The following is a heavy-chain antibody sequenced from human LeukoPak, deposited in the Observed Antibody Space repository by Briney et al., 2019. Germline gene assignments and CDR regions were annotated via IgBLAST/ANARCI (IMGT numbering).Heavy chain of an antibody. J-gene: IGHJ4*02. Sequence: GGSLRLSCAASGFSLSSYWMHWVRQAPGKGLVWVSRISSDGSTTNYADSVKGRFTISRDNAKNTLYLQMNSLRAEDTAVYYCARRQYRSSWYYFDYWGQGTPVTVSS. CDR2: ISSDGSTT. CDR3: ARRQYRSSWYYFDY. D-gene: IGHD6-13*01. V-gene: IGHV3-74*01. CDR1: GFSLSSYW.